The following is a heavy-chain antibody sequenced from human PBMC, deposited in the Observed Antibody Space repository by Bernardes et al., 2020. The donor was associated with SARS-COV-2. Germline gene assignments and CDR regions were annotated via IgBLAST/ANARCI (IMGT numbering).Heavy chain of an antibody. CDR1: GFTFDDYA. Sequence: SLRLSCAASGFTFDDYAMHWVRQAPGKGLEWVSGISWNSGSIGYADSVKGRFTISRDNAKNSLYLQMNSLRAEDTALYYCAKVGVTDSDAFDIWAKGQWSPSLQ. CDR2: ISWNSGSI. J-gene: IGHJ3*02. V-gene: IGHV3-9*01. D-gene: IGHD3-22*01. CDR3: AKVGVTDSDAFDI.